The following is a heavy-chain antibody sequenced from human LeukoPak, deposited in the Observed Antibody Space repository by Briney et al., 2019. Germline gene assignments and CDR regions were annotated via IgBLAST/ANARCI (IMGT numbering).Heavy chain of an antibody. CDR3: ARDHRSSHRLRYFDL. V-gene: IGHV3-21*01. CDR2: ISSSSSYI. J-gene: IGHJ2*01. CDR1: GFTFSSYS. D-gene: IGHD6-13*01. Sequence: GGSLRLSCAASGFTFSSYSMNWVRQAPGKGLEWVSSISSSSSYIYYADSVKGRFTISRDNAKNSLYLQMNSPRAEDTAVYYCARDHRSSHRLRYFDLWGRGTLVTVSS.